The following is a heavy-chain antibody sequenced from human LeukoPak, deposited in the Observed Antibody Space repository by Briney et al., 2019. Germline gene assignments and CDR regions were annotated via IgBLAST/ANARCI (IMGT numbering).Heavy chain of an antibody. CDR1: GYTFSGYY. D-gene: IGHD1-26*01. V-gene: IGHV1-2*02. CDR2: INSNSGAR. J-gene: IGHJ4*02. Sequence: ASVKVSCKASGYTFSGYYMHWVRQAPGQGLESMGWINSNSGARNYAPKFQGRVTFSRDNSISTAYMELSSLRSDDAAIYYCAGGRGGATTGFDHWGQGTLVTVS. CDR3: AGGRGGATTGFDH.